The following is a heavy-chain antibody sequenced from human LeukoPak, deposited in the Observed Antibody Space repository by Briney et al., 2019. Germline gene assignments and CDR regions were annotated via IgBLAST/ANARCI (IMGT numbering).Heavy chain of an antibody. Sequence: NPSETLSLTCAVYGGSFSGYYWSWIRQPPGKGLEWIGSIYYSGSTYYNPSLKSRVTISVDTSKNQFSLKLSSVTAADTAVYYCAAIPIAVAGMIFDYWGQGTLVTVSS. V-gene: IGHV4-34*01. CDR1: GGSFSGYY. D-gene: IGHD6-19*01. CDR3: AAIPIAVAGMIFDY. CDR2: IYYSGST. J-gene: IGHJ4*02.